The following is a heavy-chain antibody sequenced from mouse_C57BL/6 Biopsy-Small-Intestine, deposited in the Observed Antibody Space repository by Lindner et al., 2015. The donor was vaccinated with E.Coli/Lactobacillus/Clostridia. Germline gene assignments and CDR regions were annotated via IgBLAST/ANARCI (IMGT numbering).Heavy chain of an antibody. CDR1: GYAFSSFW. J-gene: IGHJ2*01. CDR2: IYPGDGDT. V-gene: IGHV1-80*01. CDR3: AREGITQATY. Sequence: VQLQESGAELVKPGASVKISCKASGYAFSSFWMNWVKQRPGKGLEWIGQIYPGDGDTNYNGDFKGKATLTADISSSTAYMQLSSLTSGDSAVYFCAREGITQATYWGQGTTLTVSS. D-gene: IGHD3-2*02.